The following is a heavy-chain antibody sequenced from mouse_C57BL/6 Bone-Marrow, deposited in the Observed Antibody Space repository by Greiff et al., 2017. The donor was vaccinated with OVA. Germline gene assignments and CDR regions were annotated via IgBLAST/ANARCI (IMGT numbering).Heavy chain of an antibody. CDR2: IDPENGDT. CDR1: GFNIKDDY. Sequence: VHVKQSGAELVRPGASVKLSCTASGFNIKDDYMHWVKQRPEQGLEWIGWIDPENGDTEYASKFQGKATITADTSSNTAYLQLSSLTSEDTAVYYCTGTRFDYWGQGTTLTVSS. V-gene: IGHV14-4*01. CDR3: TGTRFDY. D-gene: IGHD3-3*01. J-gene: IGHJ2*01.